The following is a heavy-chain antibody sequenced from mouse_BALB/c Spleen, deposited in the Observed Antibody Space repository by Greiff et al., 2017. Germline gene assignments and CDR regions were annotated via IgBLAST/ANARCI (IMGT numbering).Heavy chain of an antibody. CDR1: GYSITSDYA. Sequence: EVQLQESGPGLVKPSQSLSLTCTVTGYSITSDYAWNWIRQFPGNKLEWMGYISYSGSTSYNPSLKSRISITRDTSKNQFFLQLNSVTTEDTATYYCARPYYYGSSSFAYWGQGTLVTVSA. D-gene: IGHD1-1*01. V-gene: IGHV3-2*02. CDR3: ARPYYYGSSSFAY. J-gene: IGHJ3*01. CDR2: ISYSGST.